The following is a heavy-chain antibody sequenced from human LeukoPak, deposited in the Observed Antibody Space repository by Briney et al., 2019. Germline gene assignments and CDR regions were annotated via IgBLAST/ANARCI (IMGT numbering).Heavy chain of an antibody. CDR2: IYYSGNT. CDR3: AGGRVVLPQFAFDI. CDR1: DGSISHYY. D-gene: IGHD2-15*01. J-gene: IGHJ3*02. Sequence: SETLSLTCTVSDGSISHYYWSWIRQPPGKGLEWIGHIYYSGNTSYNPSLKSRVTISVDTSKKQFSLKLNSVTTADSAVYYCAGGRVVLPQFAFDIWGQGTMVIVSS. V-gene: IGHV4-59*01.